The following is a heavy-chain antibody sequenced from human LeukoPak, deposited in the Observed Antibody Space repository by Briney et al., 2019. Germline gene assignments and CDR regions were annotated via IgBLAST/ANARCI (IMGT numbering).Heavy chain of an antibody. J-gene: IGHJ4*02. CDR2: ISGYNGNT. D-gene: IGHD6-19*01. CDR3: ARVAVAGPTPPGSYFDY. Sequence: ASVKVSCKASGYTFTRHGISWVRQAPGQGLEYMGWISGYNGNTNYAQKLQGRVTMTTDTSTSTAYMELRSLRSDDTAVYYCARVAVAGPTPPGSYFDYWGQGTLVTVSS. CDR1: GYTFTRHG. V-gene: IGHV1-18*01.